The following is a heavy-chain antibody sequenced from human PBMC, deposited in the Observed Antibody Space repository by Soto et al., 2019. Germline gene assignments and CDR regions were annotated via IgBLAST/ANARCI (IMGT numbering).Heavy chain of an antibody. Sequence: LRLSFAASGFSFGSYALSWVRQAPGKELEWVSTISGSDGKTFYADSVKGRFSISRDTSQSTLYLQMNSLRADDTAMYYCARWSYLDYWGQGTRVTVSS. CDR1: GFSFGSYA. V-gene: IGHV3-23*01. D-gene: IGHD3-3*01. CDR2: ISGSDGKT. J-gene: IGHJ4*02. CDR3: ARWSYLDY.